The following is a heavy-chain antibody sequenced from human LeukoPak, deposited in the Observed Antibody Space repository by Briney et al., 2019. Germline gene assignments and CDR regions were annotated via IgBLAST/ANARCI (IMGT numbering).Heavy chain of an antibody. J-gene: IGHJ4*02. CDR2: INPISGGT. CDR3: ARIYYYDTSGYYY. CDR1: GYTFTNYY. Sequence: GASVKVSCKASGYTFTNYYIHWVRQAPGQGLEWMGWINPISGGTNYAQKFQGRVTMTRDTSTTTAYMDLSRLRSDDTAVYYCARIYYYDTSGYYYWGQGTLVTVSS. V-gene: IGHV1-2*02. D-gene: IGHD3-22*01.